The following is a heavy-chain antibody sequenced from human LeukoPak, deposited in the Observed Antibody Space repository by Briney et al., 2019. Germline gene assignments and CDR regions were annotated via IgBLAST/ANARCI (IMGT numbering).Heavy chain of an antibody. J-gene: IGHJ4*02. D-gene: IGHD3-22*01. V-gene: IGHV3-53*01. Sequence: DPGGSLRLSCAASGFTVSSNYMSWVRRAPGKELEWVSVVYSGGSTYYADSVKGRFTISRDNSKNTLYLQMNSLRAEDTAVYYCAGLSYYYDSSGYPIDYWGQGTLVTVSS. CDR3: AGLSYYYDSSGYPIDY. CDR2: VYSGGST. CDR1: GFTVSSNY.